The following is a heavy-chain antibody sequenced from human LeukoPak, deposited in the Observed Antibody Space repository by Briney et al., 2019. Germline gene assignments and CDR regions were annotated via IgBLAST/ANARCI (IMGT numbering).Heavy chain of an antibody. V-gene: IGHV5-51*01. J-gene: IGHJ3*02. D-gene: IGHD7-27*01. CDR2: IYPGEYDI. Sequence: GESLKISCKGSGYSFSNYWIGWVRQMPGKGLEWMGIIYPGEYDIRYSPSFQGQVTISADKSISTAYLQWSSLKASDTAIYYCAKSGAFDSFDIWGQGTMVTVST. CDR1: GYSFSNYW. CDR3: AKSGAFDSFDI.